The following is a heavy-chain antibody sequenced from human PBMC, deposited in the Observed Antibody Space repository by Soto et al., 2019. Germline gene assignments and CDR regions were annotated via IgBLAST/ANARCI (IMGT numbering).Heavy chain of an antibody. D-gene: IGHD3-22*01. V-gene: IGHV1-18*01. Sequence: ASVKVSCKASGYTFTSYGISWVRQAPGQGLEWMGWNSAYNGNTNYAQKLQGRVTMTTDTSTSTAYMELRSLRSDDTAVYYCARVDTMIVVSYWWFDPWGQGTLVTVSS. CDR2: NSAYNGNT. J-gene: IGHJ5*02. CDR3: ARVDTMIVVSYWWFDP. CDR1: GYTFTSYG.